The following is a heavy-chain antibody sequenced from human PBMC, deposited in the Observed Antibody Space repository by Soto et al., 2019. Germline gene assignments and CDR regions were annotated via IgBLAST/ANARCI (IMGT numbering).Heavy chain of an antibody. V-gene: IGHV4-34*01. CDR2: INHSGST. D-gene: IGHD6-6*01. Sequence: PSETLSLTCAVYGGSFSGYYWSWIRQPPGKGLEWIGEINHSGSTNYNPSLKSRVTISVDTSKNQFSLKLSSVTAADTAVYYCARGPNKYSSSPFDYWGQGTLVTVSS. CDR1: GGSFSGYY. J-gene: IGHJ4*02. CDR3: ARGPNKYSSSPFDY.